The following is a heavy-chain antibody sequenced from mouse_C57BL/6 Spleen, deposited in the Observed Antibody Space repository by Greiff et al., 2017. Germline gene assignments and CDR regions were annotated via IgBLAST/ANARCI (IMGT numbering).Heavy chain of an antibody. CDR3: ARDFTTGYFDY. V-gene: IGHV5-4*01. CDR1: GFTFSSYA. Sequence: EVKLVESGGGLVKPGGSLKLSCAASGFTFSSYAMSWVRQTPEKRLEWVATISDGVSYTDYPDNVKGRCTISRDNAKNNLYLQMSQLKSEDTAMCYCARDFTTGYFDYWGQGTTLTVSS. D-gene: IGHD1-1*01. J-gene: IGHJ2*01. CDR2: ISDGVSYT.